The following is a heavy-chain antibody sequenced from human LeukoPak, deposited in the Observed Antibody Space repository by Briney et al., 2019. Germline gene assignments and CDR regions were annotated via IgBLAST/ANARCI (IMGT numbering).Heavy chain of an antibody. CDR1: GFTVSSKH. CDR3: TSRVVVPAAISDY. V-gene: IGHV3-53*01. D-gene: IGHD2-2*01. CDR2: VYSGGTT. J-gene: IGHJ4*02. Sequence: GSLRLSCAASGFTVSSKHMTWVRQAPGKGLEWVSVVYSGGTTYYADSVKGRFTISKDNSNNTLYLQMNSLRAEDTAVYYCTSRVVVPAAISDYWGRGTLVTVSS.